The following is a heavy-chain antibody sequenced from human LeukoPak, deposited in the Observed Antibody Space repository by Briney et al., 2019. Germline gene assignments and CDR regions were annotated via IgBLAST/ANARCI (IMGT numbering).Heavy chain of an antibody. Sequence: GGSLRLSCAASGFTFSSYGMHWVRQAPGKGLEWVAFIRYDGSNKYYADSVKGRFTISRDNSKNTLYLQMNSLRAEDTAVYYCAKDGDCSGGSCYEPEYFQHWGQGTLVTVSS. CDR2: IRYDGSNK. D-gene: IGHD2-15*01. J-gene: IGHJ1*01. V-gene: IGHV3-30*02. CDR3: AKDGDCSGGSCYEPEYFQH. CDR1: GFTFSSYG.